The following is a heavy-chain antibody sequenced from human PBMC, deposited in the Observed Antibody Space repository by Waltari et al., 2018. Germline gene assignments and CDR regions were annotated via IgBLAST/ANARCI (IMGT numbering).Heavy chain of an antibody. V-gene: IGHV4-59*01. D-gene: IGHD3-22*01. CDR3: ARVGATYYYDSSGPLHAFDI. J-gene: IGHJ3*02. Sequence: QVQLQESGPGLVKPSETLSLTCTVSGGSISSYYWSWIRQPPGKGLEWIGYIYYSGSTHNTPYLKSLVTISVDTSKNQFSLKLSSVTAADTAVYDCARVGATYYYDSSGPLHAFDIWGQGTMVTVSS. CDR1: GGSISSYY. CDR2: IYYSGST.